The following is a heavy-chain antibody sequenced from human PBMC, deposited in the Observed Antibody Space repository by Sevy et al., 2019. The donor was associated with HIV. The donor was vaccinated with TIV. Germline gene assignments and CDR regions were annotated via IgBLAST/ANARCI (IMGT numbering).Heavy chain of an antibody. CDR1: GFNFNIYS. Sequence: GGSLRLYCAVSGFNFNIYSMSWVRQAPGKGLGWVSTLSFGCGKINYADSVKGRFIISRDDSKNTLYLQMNSLRAEDTAVYFCARDGWTRPHDYWGQGTLVTVSS. CDR3: ARDGWTRPHDY. J-gene: IGHJ4*02. CDR2: LSFGCGKI. D-gene: IGHD6-19*01. V-gene: IGHV3-23*01.